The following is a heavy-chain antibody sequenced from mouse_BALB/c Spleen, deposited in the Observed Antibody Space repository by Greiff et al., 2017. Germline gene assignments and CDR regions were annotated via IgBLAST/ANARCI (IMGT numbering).Heavy chain of an antibody. CDR3: TRDRGGDGRDYFDY. J-gene: IGHJ2*01. CDR2: ISSGGSYT. V-gene: IGHV5-6-4*01. CDR1: GFTFSSYT. Sequence: EVKVVESGGGLVKPGGSLKLSCAASGFTFSSYTMSWVRQTPEKRLEWVATISSGGSYTYYPDSVKGRFTISRDNAKNTLYLQMSSLKSEDTAMYYCTRDRGGDGRDYFDYWGQGTTLTVSS.